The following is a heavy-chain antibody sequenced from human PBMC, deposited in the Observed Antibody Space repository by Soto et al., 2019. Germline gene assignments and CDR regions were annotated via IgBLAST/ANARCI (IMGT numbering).Heavy chain of an antibody. D-gene: IGHD6-19*01. CDR3: ARHVNLPLAGTGFAS. CDR1: GGSIRNNY. CDR2: IYYTGTS. J-gene: IGHJ4*02. Sequence: SETLSLTCTVSGGSIRNNYWSWIRQPPGKGLEWVGYIYYTGTSKYNPSLKSRVTISVDSSKNQFSLKLDSVTAADTAVYYCARHVNLPLAGTGFASWGRGTLVTVSS. V-gene: IGHV4-59*08.